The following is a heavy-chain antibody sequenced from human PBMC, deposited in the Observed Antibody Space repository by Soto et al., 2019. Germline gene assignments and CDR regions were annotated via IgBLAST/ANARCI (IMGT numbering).Heavy chain of an antibody. D-gene: IGHD3-9*01. V-gene: IGHV1-69*13. CDR2: IIPIFGTA. CDR3: ARGAPGVRLRYFDWLSAPDY. CDR1: GGTFSSYA. Sequence: SVKVSCKASGGTFSSYAISWVRQAPGQGLEWMGGIIPIFGTANYAQKFQGRVTITADGSTSTAYMELSSLRSEDTAVYYCARGAPGVRLRYFDWLSAPDYWGQGTLVTVSS. J-gene: IGHJ4*02.